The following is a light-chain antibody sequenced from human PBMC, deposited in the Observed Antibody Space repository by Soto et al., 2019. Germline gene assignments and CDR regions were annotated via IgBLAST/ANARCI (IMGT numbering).Light chain of an antibody. CDR2: GAS. CDR3: QQSFSTPRT. V-gene: IGKV1-39*01. J-gene: IGKJ1*01. Sequence: DIQMTQSPSSLSASVGDRVTITCQASQDISNYLNWYQQKPGKAPKLLIYGASSLQSGVPSRFSGSGSGTDFTLTISSLQPEDFGTYYCQQSFSTPRTFGQGTKVDI. CDR1: QDISNY.